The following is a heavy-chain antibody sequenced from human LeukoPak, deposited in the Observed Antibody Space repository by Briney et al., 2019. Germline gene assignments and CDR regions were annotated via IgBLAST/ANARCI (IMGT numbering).Heavy chain of an antibody. CDR3: ASPARWIQLWYIFDY. J-gene: IGHJ4*02. CDR2: ISYDGSNK. CDR1: GFTFSSYG. D-gene: IGHD5-18*01. Sequence: PGGSLRLSCAASGFTFSSYGMHWVRQAPVKGLEWVAVISYDGSNKYYADSVKGRFTISRDNSKNTLYLQMNSLRAEDTAVYYCASPARWIQLWYIFDYWGQGTLVTVSS. V-gene: IGHV3-30*03.